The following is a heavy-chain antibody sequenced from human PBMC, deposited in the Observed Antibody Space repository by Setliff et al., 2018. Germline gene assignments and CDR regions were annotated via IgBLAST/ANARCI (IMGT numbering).Heavy chain of an antibody. CDR1: GGPINSDRYY. Sequence: TLSLTCTVSGGPINSDRYYWGWIRQPPGKGLEWIAYIYYSGNTYYNPSLKSRVTISVDTSKNQFSLKINSVTAADTAVYYCARGHCSSGECPNYFDPWGQGTQVTVSS. V-gene: IGHV4-31*03. J-gene: IGHJ5*02. CDR3: ARGHCSSGECPNYFDP. D-gene: IGHD2-15*01. CDR2: IYYSGNT.